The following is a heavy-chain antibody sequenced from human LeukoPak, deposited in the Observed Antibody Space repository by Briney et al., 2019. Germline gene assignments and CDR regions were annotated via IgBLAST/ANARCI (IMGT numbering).Heavy chain of an antibody. CDR2: IYQSGSS. CDR1: GGSIGSRNW. J-gene: IGHJ4*02. Sequence: SETLSLTCAVSGGSIGSRNWWSWVRQPPGKGLQWIGEIYQSGSSIYNPSLRSRVTISVDKSKNQFSLKLSSVTAADTAVYYCARGLVYDSSGSQIDYWGQGTLVTVSS. D-gene: IGHD3-22*01. V-gene: IGHV4-4*02. CDR3: ARGLVYDSSGSQIDY.